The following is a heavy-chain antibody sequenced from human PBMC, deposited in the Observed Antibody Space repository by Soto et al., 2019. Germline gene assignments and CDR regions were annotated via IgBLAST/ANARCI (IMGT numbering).Heavy chain of an antibody. CDR1: GGSFSGYY. Sequence: QVQLQQWGAGLLKPSETLSLTCAVYGGSFSGYYWSWIRQPPGKGLEWIGEINHSGSTNYNPSLKSRVTISVDTSKNQFPLKLSSVTAADTAVYYCARGARRYCSSTSCYHAGWFDPWGQGTLVTVSS. D-gene: IGHD2-2*01. CDR3: ARGARRYCSSTSCYHAGWFDP. CDR2: INHSGST. V-gene: IGHV4-34*01. J-gene: IGHJ5*02.